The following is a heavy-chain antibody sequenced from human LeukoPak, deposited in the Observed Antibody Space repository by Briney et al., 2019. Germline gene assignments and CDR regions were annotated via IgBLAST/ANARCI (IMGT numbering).Heavy chain of an antibody. J-gene: IGHJ4*02. D-gene: IGHD2-2*01. CDR1: GFTFSSYA. Sequence: GGSLRLACAASGFTFSSYAMSWVRQAPGKGLEWVSAISGSGGSTYYADSVKGRFTISRDNSKNTLYLQMNSLRAEDTAVYYCAKGTLDVVVVPAAPKVYYFDYWGQGTLVTVSS. CDR3: AKGTLDVVVVPAAPKVYYFDY. V-gene: IGHV3-23*01. CDR2: ISGSGGST.